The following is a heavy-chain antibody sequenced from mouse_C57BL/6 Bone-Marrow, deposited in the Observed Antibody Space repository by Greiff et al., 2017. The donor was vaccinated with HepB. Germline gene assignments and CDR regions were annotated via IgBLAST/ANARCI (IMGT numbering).Heavy chain of an antibody. Sequence: QVHVKQSGAELAKPGASVKLSCKASGYTFTSYWMHWVKQRPGQGLEWIGYINPSSGYTKYNQKFKDKATLTADKSSSTAYMQLSSLTYEDSAVYYCANNYSDYAMDYWGQGTSVTVSS. CDR1: GYTFTSYW. CDR2: INPSSGYT. CDR3: ANNYSDYAMDY. D-gene: IGHD1-3*01. V-gene: IGHV1-7*01. J-gene: IGHJ4*01.